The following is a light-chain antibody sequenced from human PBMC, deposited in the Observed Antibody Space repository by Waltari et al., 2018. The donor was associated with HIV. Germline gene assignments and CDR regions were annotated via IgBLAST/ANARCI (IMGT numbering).Light chain of an antibody. CDR2: STS. CDR1: TGAVTSGYY. V-gene: IGLV7-43*01. Sequence: QTVVTQEPSLTVSPGGTVTLPCPSSTGAVTSGYYPNWFQQKPGQAPRALIYSTSNKHPWTPARFSGSLLGGKAALTLSGVQPEDEAEYYCLLYYGGAWVFGGGTKLTVL. J-gene: IGLJ3*02. CDR3: LLYYGGAWV.